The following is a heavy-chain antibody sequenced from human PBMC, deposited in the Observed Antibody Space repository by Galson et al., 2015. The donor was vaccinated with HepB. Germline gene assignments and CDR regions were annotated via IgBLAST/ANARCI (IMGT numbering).Heavy chain of an antibody. J-gene: IGHJ5*02. Sequence: SLRLSCAASGFTFSSYAMSWVRQAPGKGLEWVSAISGSGGSTYYADSVKGRFTISRDNSKNTLYLQMNGLRAEDTAVYYCAKVGAAAGSWFDPWGQGTLVTVSS. CDR3: AKVGAAAGSWFDP. V-gene: IGHV3-23*01. D-gene: IGHD6-13*01. CDR2: ISGSGGST. CDR1: GFTFSSYA.